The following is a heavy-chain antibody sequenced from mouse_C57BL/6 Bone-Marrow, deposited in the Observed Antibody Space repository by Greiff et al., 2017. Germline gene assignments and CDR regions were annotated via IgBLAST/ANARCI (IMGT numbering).Heavy chain of an antibody. CDR1: GFTFSDYY. V-gene: IGHV5-12*01. D-gene: IGHD1-1*01. J-gene: IGHJ2*01. CDR2: ISNGGGST. Sequence: EVKVVESGGGLVQPGGSLKLSCAASGFTFSDYYMYWVRQTPEKRLEWVAYISNGGGSTYYPDTVKGRFTISRDNAKNTLYLQMSRLKSEDTAMYYCARDGSSYFDYWGQGTTLTVSS. CDR3: ARDGSSYFDY.